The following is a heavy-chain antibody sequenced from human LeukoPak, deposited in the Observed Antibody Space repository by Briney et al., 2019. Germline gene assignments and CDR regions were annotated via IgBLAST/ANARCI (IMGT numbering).Heavy chain of an antibody. D-gene: IGHD5-12*01. CDR3: ARVASGWLLDY. CDR1: GYSISSGYY. Sequence: SETVSLTCTVSGYSISSGYYWGWIRQPPGKGLEWIGSIYHSGSTYYNPSLKSRVTISVDTSKNQFSLKLSSVTAADTAVYYCARVASGWLLDYWGQGTLVTVSS. J-gene: IGHJ4*02. V-gene: IGHV4-38-2*02. CDR2: IYHSGST.